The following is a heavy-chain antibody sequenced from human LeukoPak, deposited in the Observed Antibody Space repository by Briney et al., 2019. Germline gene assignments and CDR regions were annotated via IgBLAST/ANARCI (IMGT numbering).Heavy chain of an antibody. J-gene: IGHJ4*02. Sequence: GGSLRLSCAASGFTFTSYSMNWVRQAPGKGLEWVSSISSSSSYIYYAGSVKGRFTISRDNAKNSLYLQMNSLRAEDTAVYYCANLGYCSGGSCRTTNYFDYWGQGTLATVSS. V-gene: IGHV3-21*01. CDR1: GFTFTSYS. D-gene: IGHD2-15*01. CDR3: ANLGYCSGGSCRTTNYFDY. CDR2: ISSSSSYI.